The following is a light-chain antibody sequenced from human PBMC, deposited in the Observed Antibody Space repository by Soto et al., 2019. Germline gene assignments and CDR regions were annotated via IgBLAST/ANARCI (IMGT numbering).Light chain of an antibody. CDR1: SGHSTYA. V-gene: IGLV4-69*01. CDR2: LNSDGTH. CDR3: QTWVTGPPWV. Sequence: QPVLTQSPSASASLGASVKLTCTLSSGHSTYAIAWHQQQSEKGPRYLMKLNSDGTHSKGDGIPDRFSGSSSGAERYLTISSLQSEDEADYYGQTWVTGPPWVFGGGTKLTVL. J-gene: IGLJ3*02.